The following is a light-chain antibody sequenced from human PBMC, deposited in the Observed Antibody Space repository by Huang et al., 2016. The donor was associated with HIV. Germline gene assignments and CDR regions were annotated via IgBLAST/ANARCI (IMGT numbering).Light chain of an antibody. CDR2: GAS. CDR1: QGVSSK. Sequence: EIVMTQSPATLSVSPGERATLSCRASQGVSSKLAWYQQKPGQSPRLLIYGASTRATCVPARFSGSGSGTEFTLTISGLQSDDFAVYYCQQYHNWPPFTFGQGTKLEIK. CDR3: QQYHNWPPFT. V-gene: IGKV3-15*01. J-gene: IGKJ2*01.